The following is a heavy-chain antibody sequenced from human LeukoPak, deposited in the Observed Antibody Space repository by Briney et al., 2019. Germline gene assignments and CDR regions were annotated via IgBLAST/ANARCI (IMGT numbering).Heavy chain of an antibody. CDR2: INPNSGNT. CDR3: ARVIVVIPGTNVWFDP. V-gene: IGHV1-8*03. J-gene: IGHJ5*02. Sequence: ASVKVSRKTSGYTFTSSDINWVRQATGQGLEWMGWINPNSGNTGYAQKFQGRVTVTRNTSIGTAYMELSSLSSEDTAVYYCARVIVVIPGTNVWFDPWGQGTLVTVSS. D-gene: IGHD2-2*01. CDR1: GYTFTSSD.